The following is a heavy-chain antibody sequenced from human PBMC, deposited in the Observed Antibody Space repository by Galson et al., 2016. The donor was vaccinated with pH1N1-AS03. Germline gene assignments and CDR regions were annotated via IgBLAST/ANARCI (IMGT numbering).Heavy chain of an antibody. Sequence: ETLSLTCAVYGGSFSGYYWSWIHQSPGKGLEWIGEINDSGSTNYNPSLKSRVTISINTSKIQFSLNLSSVTAADTAVYYCARKRYYANFDYWGQGTLVIVSS. CDR2: INDSGST. CDR3: ARKRYYANFDY. V-gene: IGHV4-34*01. CDR1: GGSFSGYY. J-gene: IGHJ4*02. D-gene: IGHD1-26*01.